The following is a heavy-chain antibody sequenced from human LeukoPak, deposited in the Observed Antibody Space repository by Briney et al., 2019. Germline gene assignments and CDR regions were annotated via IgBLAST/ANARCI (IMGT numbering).Heavy chain of an antibody. CDR1: GFTFSGFA. D-gene: IGHD1-26*01. CDR2: ISGTGDNT. J-gene: IGHJ6*01. CDR3: AKMKGHPLPKYYMDV. V-gene: IGHV3-23*01. Sequence: GGSLRLSCAASGFTFSGFAMSWVRRTPGKGLEWVSGISGTGDNTLYADSAKGRFTISRDNSKNTLYLEMNSLRAEDTAIYYCAKMKGHPLPKYYMDVWGQGTTVTVSS.